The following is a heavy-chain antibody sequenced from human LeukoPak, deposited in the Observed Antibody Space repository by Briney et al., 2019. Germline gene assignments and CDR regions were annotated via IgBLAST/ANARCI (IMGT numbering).Heavy chain of an antibody. D-gene: IGHD3-22*01. CDR3: ATCSYDGSGYYYM. CDR2: ISGSGTIV. Sequence: GGSLRLSCVASGFTFKNYIMTWVRQAPGQGLSWVSSISGSGTIVYYADSVKGRFTVSRDNDQNSLFLQMNSLRDEDTATYYCATCSYDGSGYYYMWGQGAVVTVSS. J-gene: IGHJ4*02. V-gene: IGHV3-48*02. CDR1: GFTFKNYI.